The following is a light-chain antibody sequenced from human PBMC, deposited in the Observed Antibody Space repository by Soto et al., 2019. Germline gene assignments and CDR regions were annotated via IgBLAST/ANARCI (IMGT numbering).Light chain of an antibody. CDR3: QQYGSSPRT. CDR1: QSVTSSY. CDR2: DAS. Sequence: EIVLTQSPGTLSLSPGERATHSCRASQSVTSSYLAWYHQKPGQAPRLLIYDASNRATGIPDRFSGSGSGTDFTLTISRLEPEDFAVYYCQQYGSSPRTVGQGTKVDI. J-gene: IGKJ1*01. V-gene: IGKV3-20*01.